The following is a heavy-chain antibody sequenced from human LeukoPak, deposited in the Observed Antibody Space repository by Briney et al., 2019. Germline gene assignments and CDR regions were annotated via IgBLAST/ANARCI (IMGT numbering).Heavy chain of an antibody. Sequence: QTGGSLRLSCAASGFTFSGSAMHWVRQASGKGLEWVGRIRSKANSYATAYAASVKGRFTISRDDSKNTAHLQMNSLKTEDTVVYYCTTTTVTLDYWGQGTLVTVSS. CDR1: GFTFSGSA. CDR3: TTTTVTLDY. J-gene: IGHJ4*02. V-gene: IGHV3-73*01. D-gene: IGHD4-17*01. CDR2: IRSKANSYAT.